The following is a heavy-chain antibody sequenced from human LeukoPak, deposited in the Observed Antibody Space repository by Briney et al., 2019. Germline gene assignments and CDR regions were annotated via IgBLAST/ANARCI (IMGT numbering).Heavy chain of an antibody. CDR2: INPNSGGT. CDR3: ARDMPRYSGSYYNAFDI. V-gene: IGHV1-2*06. J-gene: IGHJ3*02. D-gene: IGHD1-26*01. Sequence: ASVKVSCKASGYTFTGYYMHWMRQAPGQGLEWMGRINPNSGGTNYAQKFQGRVTMTRDTSISTAYMELSSLRSEDTAVYYCARDMPRYSGSYYNAFDIWGQGTMVTVSS. CDR1: GYTFTGYY.